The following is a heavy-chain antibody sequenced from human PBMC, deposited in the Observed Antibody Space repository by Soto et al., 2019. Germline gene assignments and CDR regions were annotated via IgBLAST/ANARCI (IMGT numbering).Heavy chain of an antibody. CDR2: ISASGVST. CDR3: GKDAPGYQLFHY. V-gene: IGHV3-23*01. D-gene: IGHD2-2*01. CDR1: GFTFSDYA. Sequence: HPGGSLRLSCTASGFTFSDYAMSWVRQAPGKGLEWVSTISASGVSTYNTDSVQGRFTISRDNSKNTLFLLMNGLGADDAALYHCGKDAPGYQLFHYCGQGTVVTVSS. J-gene: IGHJ4*02.